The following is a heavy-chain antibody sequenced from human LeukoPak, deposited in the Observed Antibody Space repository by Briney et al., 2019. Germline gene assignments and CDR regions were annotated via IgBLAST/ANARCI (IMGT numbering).Heavy chain of an antibody. CDR2: ISYDGGNK. CDR3: ARDNGYRNGHAFDS. CDR1: GFTFSSHS. J-gene: IGHJ4*02. D-gene: IGHD5-18*01. V-gene: IGHV3-30-3*01. Sequence: PGTSLRLSCAASGFTFSSHSIHWVRQAPGKGLEWVALISYDGGNKYYADSVEGRFTISRDNSKNTLYLQVNSLRAEDTAVYYCARDNGYRNGHAFDSWGQGTLVTVSS.